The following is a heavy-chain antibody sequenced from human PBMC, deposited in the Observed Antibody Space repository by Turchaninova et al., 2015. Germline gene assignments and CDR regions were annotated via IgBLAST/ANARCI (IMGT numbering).Heavy chain of an antibody. D-gene: IGHD5-12*01. V-gene: IGHV5-10-1*03. CDR3: ARHDGYGYYFDY. CDR2: IDPSDSYT. J-gene: IGHJ4*02. CDR1: GDSFTSYW. Sequence: EVPLVQSCAEVKKPWGCGGICCKESGDSFTSYWISWVRPMPGKGLEWMGRIDPSDSYTNYSPSFQGHVTISADKSISTAYLQWSSLKASDTAMYYCARHDGYGYYFDYWGQGTLVTVSS.